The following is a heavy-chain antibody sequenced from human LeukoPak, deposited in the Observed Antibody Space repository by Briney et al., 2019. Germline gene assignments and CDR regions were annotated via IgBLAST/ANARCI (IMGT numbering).Heavy chain of an antibody. J-gene: IGHJ3*01. D-gene: IGHD3-22*01. CDR3: ARGPPPYDSSGSLG. Sequence: GGSLRLSCAASGFTFSSYSMNWVRQAPGKGLEWVSYISSSSSTIYYADSVKGRFTISRDNAKNSLYLQMNSLRDEDTAVYYCARGPPPYDSSGSLGWGQGTMVTVSS. CDR1: GFTFSSYS. CDR2: ISSSSSTI. V-gene: IGHV3-48*02.